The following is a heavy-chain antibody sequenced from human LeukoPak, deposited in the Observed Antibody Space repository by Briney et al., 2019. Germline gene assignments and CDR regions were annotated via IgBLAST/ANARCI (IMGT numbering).Heavy chain of an antibody. CDR2: IYYSGST. Sequence: PSGTLSLTCTVSGGSISSGDYYWSWIRQPPGKGLEWIGYIYYSGSTYYNPSLKSRVTISVDTSKNQFSLKLSSVTAADTTVYYCARVAPVKDAFDIWGQGTMVTVSS. V-gene: IGHV4-30-4*08. CDR3: ARVAPVKDAFDI. CDR1: GGSISSGDYY. J-gene: IGHJ3*02.